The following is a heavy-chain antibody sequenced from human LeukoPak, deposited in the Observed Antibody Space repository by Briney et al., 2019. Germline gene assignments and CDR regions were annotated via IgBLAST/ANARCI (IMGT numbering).Heavy chain of an antibody. CDR3: ASGPGGSYYHV. CDR1: GGSFSGYY. V-gene: IGHV4-34*01. J-gene: IGHJ6*04. Sequence: SGTLSLTCAVYGGSFSGYYWSWLRQPPGKGLGWIGEINHSGSTNYNPSPKSRVTISVDTSKNQFSLRLSSATAADTAVYYCASGPGGSYYHVWGKGTTVTVSS. D-gene: IGHD1-26*01. CDR2: INHSGST.